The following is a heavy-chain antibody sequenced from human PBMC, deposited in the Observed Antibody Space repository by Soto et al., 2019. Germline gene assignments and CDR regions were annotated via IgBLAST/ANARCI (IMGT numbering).Heavy chain of an antibody. CDR1: GFTFNIYG. Sequence: GGSLRLSFAASGFTFNIYGMHWLRQAPDKGLEWVALISYEGSNQYYADSVKGRFTISRDNAKNTLFLQMNSLRADDTAVYYCAKDQASGQGSFDSWGQGTLATVSS. CDR3: AKDQASGQGSFDS. J-gene: IGHJ4*02. CDR2: ISYEGSNQ. V-gene: IGHV3-30*18.